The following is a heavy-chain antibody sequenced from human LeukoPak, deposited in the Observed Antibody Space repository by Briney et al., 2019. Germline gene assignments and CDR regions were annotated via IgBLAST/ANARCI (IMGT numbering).Heavy chain of an antibody. J-gene: IGHJ5*02. CDR1: GFKFDAYA. CDR2: ISWDSSTT. Sequence: PGGSLRLSCAASGFKFDAYAMFWVRQAPGRGLGWVSGISWDSSTTYYAGSVKGRFTISRDSAKKSLYLQMDSLTTEDSALYYCVKGGDSSGYLGHAWGQGTLVTVSS. CDR3: VKGGDSSGYLGHA. V-gene: IGHV3-9*01. D-gene: IGHD3-22*01.